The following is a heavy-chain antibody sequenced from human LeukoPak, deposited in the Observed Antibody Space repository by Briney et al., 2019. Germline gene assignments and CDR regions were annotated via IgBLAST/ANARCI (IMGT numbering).Heavy chain of an antibody. Sequence: GGSLRLSCAASGLTFSDNWMTWVRQAPGKGLEWVANINQDGGGRYYVDSVQGRFIISRDNAQNSVHLQMNSLRAEDTAVYYCATRYCSIAACRASSYKCMDDWGKGTTVIVSS. CDR1: GLTFSDNW. CDR3: ATRYCSIAACRASSYKCMDD. J-gene: IGHJ6*04. CDR2: INQDGGGR. V-gene: IGHV3-7*01. D-gene: IGHD2-2*01.